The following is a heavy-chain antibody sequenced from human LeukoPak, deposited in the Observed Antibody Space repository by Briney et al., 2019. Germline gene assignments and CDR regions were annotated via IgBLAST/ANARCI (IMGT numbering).Heavy chain of an antibody. Sequence: GGSLRLSCTASGFTFRNYGMHWVRQAPGKRLEWVAVISYDGRDKYYADSVKGRFTISRDNSRNTLYLQMNSLRAEDTAVYYCAKDHYDFWSGLNPFDYWGQGPLVTVSS. D-gene: IGHD3-3*01. V-gene: IGHV3-30*18. CDR1: GFTFRNYG. CDR3: AKDHYDFWSGLNPFDY. J-gene: IGHJ4*02. CDR2: ISYDGRDK.